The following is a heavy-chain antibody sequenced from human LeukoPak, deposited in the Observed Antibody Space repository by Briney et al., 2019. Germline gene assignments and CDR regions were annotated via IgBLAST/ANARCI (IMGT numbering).Heavy chain of an antibody. Sequence: PGGSLRLSCAASGFTVSSNYVSWVRQAPGKGLEWVSVIYSGGSTYYADSVKGRFTISRDNSKNTLYLQMNSLRAEDTAVYYCASLYGSGSYYTPYYYMDVWGKGTTVTISS. CDR1: GFTVSSNY. D-gene: IGHD3-10*01. CDR2: IYSGGST. CDR3: ASLYGSGSYYTPYYYMDV. V-gene: IGHV3-66*01. J-gene: IGHJ6*03.